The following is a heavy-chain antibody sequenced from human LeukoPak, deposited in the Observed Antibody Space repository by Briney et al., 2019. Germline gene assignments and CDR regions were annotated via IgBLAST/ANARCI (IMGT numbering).Heavy chain of an antibody. CDR3: ARGPSGYHNT. D-gene: IGHD5-12*01. J-gene: IGHJ4*02. CDR1: GFTFSGYG. CDR2: IRYDGSYK. Sequence: GGSLRLSCAASGFTFSGYGMHWVRQAPGKGLEWVAFIRYDGSYKYYADSVKGRFTISRDNSKNTLYLQMNSLRAEDTAVYYCARGPSGYHNTGGQGTLVTVSS. V-gene: IGHV3-30*02.